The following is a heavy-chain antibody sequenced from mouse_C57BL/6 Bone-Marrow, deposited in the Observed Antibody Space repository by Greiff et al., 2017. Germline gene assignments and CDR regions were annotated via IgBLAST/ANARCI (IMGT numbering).Heavy chain of an antibody. D-gene: IGHD1-1*01. Sequence: VKLMESGAELVRPGTSVKMSCKASGYTFTNYWIGWAKQRPGHGLEWIGDIYPGGGYTNYNEKFKGKATLTADKSSSTAYMQFSSLTSEDSAIYYCARNYGTLYFDVWGTGTTVTVSS. CDR2: IYPGGGYT. CDR1: GYTFTNYW. V-gene: IGHV1-63*01. J-gene: IGHJ1*03. CDR3: ARNYGTLYFDV.